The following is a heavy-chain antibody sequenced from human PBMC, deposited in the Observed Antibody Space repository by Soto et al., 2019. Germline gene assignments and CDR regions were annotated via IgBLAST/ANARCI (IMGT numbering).Heavy chain of an antibody. CDR1: GGSISSSSYY. J-gene: IGHJ4*02. CDR2: IYYSGST. D-gene: IGHD4-4*01. Sequence: SETLSLTCTVSGGSISSSSYYWGWIRQPPGKGLEWIGSIYYSGSTYYNPSLKSRVTISVDTSKNQFSLKLSSVTAADTAVYYCARQVRGAYSKAFDYWGQGTLVTVSS. V-gene: IGHV4-39*01. CDR3: ARQVRGAYSKAFDY.